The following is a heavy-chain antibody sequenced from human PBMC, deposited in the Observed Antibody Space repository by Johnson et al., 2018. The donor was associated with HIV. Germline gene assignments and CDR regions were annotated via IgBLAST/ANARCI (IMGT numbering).Heavy chain of an antibody. CDR3: AKDWSRTVGATLGPGAFDI. D-gene: IGHD1-26*01. V-gene: IGHV3-30*02. J-gene: IGHJ3*02. CDR1: GFTFSSYG. CDR2: LRYDGSTK. Sequence: QVQLVESGGGVVQPGGSLRLSCAASGFTFSSYGMHWVRQAPGKGLEWVAFLRYDGSTKYYADSVKGRFTISRDNSKNTLYLQMNSLRAEDTAVYYCAKDWSRTVGATLGPGAFDIWGQGTMVTVSS.